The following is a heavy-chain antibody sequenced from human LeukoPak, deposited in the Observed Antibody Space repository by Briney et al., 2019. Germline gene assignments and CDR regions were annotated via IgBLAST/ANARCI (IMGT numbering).Heavy chain of an antibody. J-gene: IGHJ4*02. CDR1: GFTFDDYS. Sequence: GSLRLSCAASGFTFDDYSMHWVRQAPGKGLEWVSLISWNGGSTYYADSVKGRFTISRDNSKNSLYLQMNSLRAEDTALYYCAKDGKNYFDYWGQGTLVTVSS. CDR3: AKDGKNYFDY. V-gene: IGHV3-43D*03. CDR2: ISWNGGST.